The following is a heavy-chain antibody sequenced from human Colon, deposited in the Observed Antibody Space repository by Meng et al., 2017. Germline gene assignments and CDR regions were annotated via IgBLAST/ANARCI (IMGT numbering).Heavy chain of an antibody. CDR3: ARDHGYSYGLPLDY. V-gene: IGHV6-1*01. J-gene: IGHJ4*02. Sequence: QVQLQQSGPGLVKPSQTLPLTCVISGDSVSSNTAARNWIRQSPSRGLEWLGRTYYRSKWYNEYAVSVKSRMTFNADTSKNQVSLQVNSVTPEDTAVYYCARDHGYSYGLPLDYWGQGILVTVSS. D-gene: IGHD5-18*01. CDR2: TYYRSKWYN. CDR1: GDSVSSNTAA.